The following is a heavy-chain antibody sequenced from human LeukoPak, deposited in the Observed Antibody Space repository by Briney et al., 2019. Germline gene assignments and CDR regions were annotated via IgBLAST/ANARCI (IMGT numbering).Heavy chain of an antibody. D-gene: IGHD5-18*01. Sequence: SGGSLRLSCAASGFTFSSYDMHWVRQATGKGLEWVSAIGTAGDTYYPGSVKGRFTISRENAKNSLYLQMNSLRAEDTAVYYCARGSPWIQLWEGYYGMDVWGQGTTVTVSS. J-gene: IGHJ6*02. CDR1: GFTFSSYD. V-gene: IGHV3-13*01. CDR2: IGTAGDT. CDR3: ARGSPWIQLWEGYYGMDV.